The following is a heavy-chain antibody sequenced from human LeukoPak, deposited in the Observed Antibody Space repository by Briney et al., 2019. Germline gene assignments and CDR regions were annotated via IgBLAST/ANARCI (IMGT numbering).Heavy chain of an antibody. Sequence: PSETLSLTCAVYGGSFSGYYWSWIRQPPGKGLEGIGEINHSGSTNYNPSLKSRVTISVDTSKNQFSLKLSSVTAADTAVYYCAREEERAAYFDYWGQGTLVTVSS. J-gene: IGHJ4*02. V-gene: IGHV4-34*01. CDR1: GGSFSGYY. CDR3: AREEERAAYFDY. CDR2: INHSGST. D-gene: IGHD2-15*01.